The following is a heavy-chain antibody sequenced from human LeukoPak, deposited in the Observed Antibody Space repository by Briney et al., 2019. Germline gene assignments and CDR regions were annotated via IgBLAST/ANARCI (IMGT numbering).Heavy chain of an antibody. V-gene: IGHV3-30*02. Sequence: GGSPRLSCAASGFTFTNFGMHWVRQAPGKGLEWVAFIRSDGTAKKYIESVKSRFTISRDSSKNTVYLQMSIRKPEDTAVYYCAKDSHRGNDFTWFDPWGQGTLVTVSS. D-gene: IGHD5-12*01. CDR3: AKDSHRGNDFTWFDP. J-gene: IGHJ5*02. CDR2: IRSDGTAK. CDR1: GFTFTNFG.